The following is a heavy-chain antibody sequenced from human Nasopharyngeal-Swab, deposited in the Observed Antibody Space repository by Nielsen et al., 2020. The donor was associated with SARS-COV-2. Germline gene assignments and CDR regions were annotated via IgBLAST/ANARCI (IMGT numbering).Heavy chain of an antibody. CDR3: ATSYSGSYYDAFDI. CDR1: GYSFPSYW. V-gene: IGHV5-51*01. J-gene: IGHJ3*02. CDR2: IYPGYSDT. D-gene: IGHD1-26*01. Sequence: GESLKISCKGSGYSFPSYWLGWVRQMPGKGLEWLWIIYPGYSDTIYSPSFQGQVTISADKSISTAYLQWSSLKASDTAMYYCATSYSGSYYDAFDIWGQGTMVTVSS.